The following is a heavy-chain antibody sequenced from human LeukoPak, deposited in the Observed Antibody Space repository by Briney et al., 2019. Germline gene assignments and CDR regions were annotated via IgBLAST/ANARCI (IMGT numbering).Heavy chain of an antibody. CDR3: ARDIGGLDGDGLDY. D-gene: IGHD4-17*01. CDR2: ISSDENNK. V-gene: IGHV3-30*03. CDR1: GLTLSREG. Sequence: GGSLRLSCVASGLTLSREGLHWVRQAPGKGLERVAVISSDENNKYYANSVKGRFTISRDNSKNTLYLQMDSLRPEDTAVYYCARDIGGLDGDGLDYWGQGTLVTVSS. J-gene: IGHJ4*02.